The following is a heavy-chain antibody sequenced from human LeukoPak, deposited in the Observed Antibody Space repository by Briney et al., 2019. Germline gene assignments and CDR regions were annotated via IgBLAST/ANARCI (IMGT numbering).Heavy chain of an antibody. J-gene: IGHJ4*02. V-gene: IGHV1-69*06. CDR1: GGTLSSYS. CDR2: IIPIFGTA. D-gene: IGHD6-19*01. Sequence: SGKVSCKASGGTLSSYSISWGRQAPGRGGEWMGGIIPIFGTANYAQKFQGRVTITADKSTSTAYMELSSLRSEDTAVYYCARMGGVAGSDYWGQGTLVTVSS. CDR3: ARMGGVAGSDY.